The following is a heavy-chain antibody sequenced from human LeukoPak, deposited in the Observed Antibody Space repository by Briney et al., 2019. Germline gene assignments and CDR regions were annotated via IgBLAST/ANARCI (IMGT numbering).Heavy chain of an antibody. D-gene: IGHD6-13*01. J-gene: IGHJ4*02. V-gene: IGHV1-8*02. Sequence: ASVKVSCKASGGTFSSYAISWVRQATGQGPEWMGWMNPDSGDSGYAQKFQGRVTMTRDTPISTAYMELSNLRSEDTAAYYCARTCGSSSGSDFDYWGQGTLVTVSS. CDR3: ARTCGSSSGSDFDY. CDR2: MNPDSGDS. CDR1: GGTFSSYA.